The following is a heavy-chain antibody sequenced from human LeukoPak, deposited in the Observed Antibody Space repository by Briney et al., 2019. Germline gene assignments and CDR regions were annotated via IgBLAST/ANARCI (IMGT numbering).Heavy chain of an antibody. D-gene: IGHD2-15*01. Sequence: SETLSLTCTVSGYSISSGYYWSWIRQPAGKGLEWIGRIYTSGSTDYNPSLKSRVTMSVDTSKNQFSLKLSSVTAADTAVYYCARDLGYCSGGSCYSYFDYWGQGTLVTVSS. CDR3: ARDLGYCSGGSCYSYFDY. CDR2: IYTSGST. V-gene: IGHV4-4*07. CDR1: GYSISSGYY. J-gene: IGHJ4*02.